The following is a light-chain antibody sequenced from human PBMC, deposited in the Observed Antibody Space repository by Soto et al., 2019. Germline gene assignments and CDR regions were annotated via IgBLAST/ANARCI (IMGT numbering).Light chain of an antibody. V-gene: IGLV1-47*01. J-gene: IGLJ2*01. CDR3: AAWDDSLSGHVV. CDR2: RNN. CDR1: SPNVGRNY. Sequence: QAVVTQPPSASGTPGQRVTISCSGSSPNVGRNYVYWYQQVPGAAPKLLIYRNNQRPSGVADRFSGSKSDTSASLAISELRSEDEADYYCAAWDDSLSGHVVFGGGTKLTVL.